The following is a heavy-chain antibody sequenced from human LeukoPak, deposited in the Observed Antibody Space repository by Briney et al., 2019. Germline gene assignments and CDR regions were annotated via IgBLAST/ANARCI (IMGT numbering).Heavy chain of an antibody. Sequence: PGRSLRLSCAASGFTFSSYAMHWVRQAPGKGLEWVAVISYDGSNKYYADSVKGRFTISRDNSKNTLYLQMNSLRAEDTAMYYCARFYCGGDCYFYFDYWGQGTLVTVSS. D-gene: IGHD2-21*02. CDR1: GFTFSSYA. V-gene: IGHV3-30*04. CDR3: ARFYCGGDCYFYFDY. CDR2: ISYDGSNK. J-gene: IGHJ4*02.